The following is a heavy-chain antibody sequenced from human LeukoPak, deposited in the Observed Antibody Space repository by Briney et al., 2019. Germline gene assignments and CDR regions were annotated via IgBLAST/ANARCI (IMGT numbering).Heavy chain of an antibody. CDR3: ARDNSKFTAHPTAAAGSFDP. V-gene: IGHV1-46*01. CDR2: INPSGSST. D-gene: IGHD6-13*01. Sequence: GASVTVSCKASGYTFTSYYMHWVRQAPGQGLEWMGIINPSGSSTSYAQKFQGRVTMTRDTSTSTVYMELSSLRSEDTAVYYCARDNSKFTAHPTAAAGSFDPWGQGTLVTVSS. CDR1: GYTFTSYY. J-gene: IGHJ5*02.